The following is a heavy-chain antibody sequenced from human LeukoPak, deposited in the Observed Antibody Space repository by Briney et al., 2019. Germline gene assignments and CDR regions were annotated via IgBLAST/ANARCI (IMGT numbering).Heavy chain of an antibody. D-gene: IGHD3-10*01. CDR2: INPNSGGT. CDR1: GYTFTGYY. V-gene: IGHV1-2*06. CDR3: ASGLWFGGNDAFDI. Sequence: ASVTVSCTASGYTFTGYYMHWVRQAPGQGLEWMGRINPNSGGTNYAQKFQGRVTLTRDTSISTAYMELNRLRSDDTAVYYCASGLWFGGNDAFDIWGQGTMVTVSS. J-gene: IGHJ3*02.